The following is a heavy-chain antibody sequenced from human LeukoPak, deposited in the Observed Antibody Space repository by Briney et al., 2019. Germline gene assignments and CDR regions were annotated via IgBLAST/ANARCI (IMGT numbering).Heavy chain of an antibody. CDR3: AKEYSSSWFDP. V-gene: IGHV3-30*18. Sequence: GGSLRLSCAASGFTFSSYDMHWVRQAPGRGLEWVAVISYDGSNKYYADSVKGRFTISRDNSKNTLYLQMNSLRAEDTAVYYCAKEYSSSWFDPWGQGTLVTVSS. D-gene: IGHD6-13*01. J-gene: IGHJ5*02. CDR2: ISYDGSNK. CDR1: GFTFSSYD.